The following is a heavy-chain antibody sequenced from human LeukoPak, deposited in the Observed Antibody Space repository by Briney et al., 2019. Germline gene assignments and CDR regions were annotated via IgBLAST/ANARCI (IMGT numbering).Heavy chain of an antibody. Sequence: PGGSLRLSCAASGFTFSSYGIHWVRQAPGKGLEWLAFIRYDGSNKYYADSVKGRFTISRDISKNTLYLQMDSLRAEDTAVYYCAREPWGAKGAAWGMDVWGQGTTVTVSS. CDR3: AREPWGAKGAAWGMDV. CDR2: IRYDGSNK. J-gene: IGHJ6*02. CDR1: GFTFSSYG. D-gene: IGHD1-26*01. V-gene: IGHV3-30*02.